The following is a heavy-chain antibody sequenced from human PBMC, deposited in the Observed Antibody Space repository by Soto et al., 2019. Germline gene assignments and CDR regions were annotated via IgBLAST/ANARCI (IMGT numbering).Heavy chain of an antibody. D-gene: IGHD2-21*02. V-gene: IGHV4-30-4*01. CDR2: IFYSGST. CDR1: GGSISSGDYY. J-gene: IGHJ6*02. Sequence: PSETLSLTCTVSGGSISSGDYYWSWIRQPPGRGLEWIGYIFYSGSTYYNPSLKSRVTISVHTSKNQFSLKLSSVIAADTAVYYCDRVLSKYCSGGDCYYYYGMDVWGQGTTVTVSS. CDR3: DRVLSKYCSGGDCYYYYGMDV.